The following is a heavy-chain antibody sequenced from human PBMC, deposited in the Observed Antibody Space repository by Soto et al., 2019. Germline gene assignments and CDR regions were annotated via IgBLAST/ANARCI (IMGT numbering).Heavy chain of an antibody. D-gene: IGHD6-13*01. CDR3: AREFGSSWGGAFDI. J-gene: IGHJ3*02. V-gene: IGHV1-18*04. CDR1: GYTFTSYG. Sequence: ASVNVSCKASGYTFTSYGISWVRQAPGQGLEWMGWISAYNGNTNYAQKPQGRVTMTTDTSTSTAYMELRSLRSDDTAVYYCAREFGSSWGGAFDICGQGTMVTVSS. CDR2: ISAYNGNT.